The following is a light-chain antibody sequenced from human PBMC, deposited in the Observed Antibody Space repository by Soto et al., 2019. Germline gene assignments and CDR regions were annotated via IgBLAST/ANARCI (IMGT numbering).Light chain of an antibody. CDR2: SNN. CDR1: SSNIGANS. V-gene: IGLV1-44*01. Sequence: QPVLTQPPSASGAPGQTVTISCSGSSSNIGANSVNWYQQVPGKAPKFLISSNNQRPSGVPARFSASKSGTSASLAISGLQSEDEADYYCAAWDDTLDVFYVFGSGTKLTVL. CDR3: AAWDDTLDVFYV. J-gene: IGLJ1*01.